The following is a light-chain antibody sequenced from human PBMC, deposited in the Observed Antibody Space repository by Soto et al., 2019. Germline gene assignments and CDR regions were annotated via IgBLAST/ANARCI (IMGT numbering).Light chain of an antibody. Sequence: QSALTQPASVSGSPGQSITISCTGASSDVGSYSLVSWYQQHPGKAPQLMIYEGNQRPSGVSNRFSGSKSGNTASLTISGLQAEDEADYYCCSYAGSSAVLFGGGTKLTVL. CDR1: SSDVGSYSL. CDR2: EGN. CDR3: CSYAGSSAVL. J-gene: IGLJ2*01. V-gene: IGLV2-23*01.